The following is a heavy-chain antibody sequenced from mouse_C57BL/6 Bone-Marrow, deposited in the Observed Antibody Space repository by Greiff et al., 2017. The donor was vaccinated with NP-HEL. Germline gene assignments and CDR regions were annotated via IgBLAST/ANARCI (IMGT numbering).Heavy chain of an antibody. CDR1: GFTFSDYG. D-gene: IGHD1-1*02. J-gene: IGHJ4*01. CDR3: ARHSLCYAMDY. Sequence: EVKLVESGGGLVQPGGSLKLSCAASGFTFSDYGMAWVRQAPRKGPEWVAFISNLAYSIYYADTVTGRFTLSRENAKNTLYLEMSSLRSEDTAMYYCARHSLCYAMDYWGQGTSVTVSS. CDR2: ISNLAYSI. V-gene: IGHV5-15*01.